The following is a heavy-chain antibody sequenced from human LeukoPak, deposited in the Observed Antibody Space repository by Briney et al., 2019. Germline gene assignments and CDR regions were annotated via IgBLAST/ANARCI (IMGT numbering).Heavy chain of an antibody. CDR1: GYSFTSYW. CDR3: ASPYYDFWSGYYTDDAFDI. Sequence: GESLKISCKGSGYSFTSYWIGWVRQMPGKGLEWMGIIYPGDSDTRYSPSFQGQVTISADKSISTDYLQWSSLKASDTAMYYCASPYYDFWSGYYTDDAFDIWGQGTMVTVSS. J-gene: IGHJ3*02. CDR2: IYPGDSDT. V-gene: IGHV5-51*01. D-gene: IGHD3-3*01.